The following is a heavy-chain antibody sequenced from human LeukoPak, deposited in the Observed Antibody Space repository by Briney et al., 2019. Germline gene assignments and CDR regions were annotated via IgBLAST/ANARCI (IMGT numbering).Heavy chain of an antibody. V-gene: IGHV3-30*18. D-gene: IGHD2-2*01. J-gene: IGHJ4*02. CDR2: ISYDGSNK. CDR3: AKLYCSSTSCTDY. Sequence: GRSLRLSCAASGFTFSSYGMHWVRQAPGKGLEWVAVISYDGSNKYYADSVKGRFTISGDNSKNTLYLQMNSLRAEDTAVYYCAKLYCSSTSCTDYWGQGTLVTVSS. CDR1: GFTFSSYG.